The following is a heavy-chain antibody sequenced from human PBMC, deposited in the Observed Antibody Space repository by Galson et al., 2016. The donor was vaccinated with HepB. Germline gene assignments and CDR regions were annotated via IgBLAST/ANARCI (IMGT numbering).Heavy chain of an antibody. V-gene: IGHV3-48*02. CDR2: ISTSSSTI. Sequence: SLRLSCAASGFTFSTYSMDWVRQASGKWLEWISYISTSSSTIYYADSVKGRFTISRDEATNSLYLQMNSLRDEDTSVYYCAKEATATTGAKTKRVWYFDLWGRGTLVTVSS. CDR1: GFTFSTYS. D-gene: IGHD1-7*01. CDR3: AKEATATTGAKTKRVWYFDL. J-gene: IGHJ2*01.